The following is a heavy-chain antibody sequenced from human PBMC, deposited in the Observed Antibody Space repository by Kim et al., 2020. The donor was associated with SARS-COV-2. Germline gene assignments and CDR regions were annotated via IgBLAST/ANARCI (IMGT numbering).Heavy chain of an antibody. D-gene: IGHD2-21*02. V-gene: IGHV3-23*01. CDR1: GFTFSSYA. Sequence: GGSLRLSCAASGFTFSSYAMSWVRQAPGKGLEWVLAISGSGGSTYYADSVKGRFTISRDNSKNTLYLQMNSLRAEDTAVYYCAKGGGYCGGDCSSGYFQHWGQGTLVTVSS. CDR3: AKGGGYCGGDCSSGYFQH. CDR2: ISGSGGST. J-gene: IGHJ1*01.